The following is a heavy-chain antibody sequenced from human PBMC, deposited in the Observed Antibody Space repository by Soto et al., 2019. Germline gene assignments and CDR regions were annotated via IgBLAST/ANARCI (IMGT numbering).Heavy chain of an antibody. D-gene: IGHD6-19*01. V-gene: IGHV1-18*01. CDR1: GYTLTGYG. Sequence: ASVKGSCKASGYTLTGYGISWVRQAPGQGLEWMGWISAYNGNTNYAQKLQGRVTMTTDTSTSTAYMELRSLRSDDTAVYYCARCEGSGYSSGWHFGNYYYYYMDVWGKGTTVTVSS. J-gene: IGHJ6*03. CDR2: ISAYNGNT. CDR3: ARCEGSGYSSGWHFGNYYYYYMDV.